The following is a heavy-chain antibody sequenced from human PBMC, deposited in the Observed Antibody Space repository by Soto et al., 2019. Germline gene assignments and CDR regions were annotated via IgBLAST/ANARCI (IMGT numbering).Heavy chain of an antibody. CDR3: ARDLDYGGNSRSNWFDP. CDR1: GYTFTSYY. Sequence: ASVKVSCKASGYTFTSYYMHWVRQAPGQGLEWMGIINPSGGSTSYAQKFQGRVTMTRDTSTSTVYMELSSLRSEDTAVYYCARDLDYGGNSRSNWFDPWGQGTLVTVPQ. J-gene: IGHJ5*02. V-gene: IGHV1-46*01. CDR2: INPSGGST. D-gene: IGHD4-17*01.